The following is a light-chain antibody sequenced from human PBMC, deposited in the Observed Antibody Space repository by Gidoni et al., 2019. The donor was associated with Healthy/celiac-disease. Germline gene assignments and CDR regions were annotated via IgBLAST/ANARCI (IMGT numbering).Light chain of an antibody. CDR2: GAS. V-gene: IGKV3-15*01. CDR1: QSVSSN. CDR3: QQYNNWPPLT. Sequence: EIVMTKSPATLSESPGERATLSCRASQSVSSNLAWYQQKPGQAPRLLIYGASTRATGIPARFSGSGSGTEFTLTISSLQSEDFAVYYCQQYNNWPPLTFGGGTKVEIK. J-gene: IGKJ4*01.